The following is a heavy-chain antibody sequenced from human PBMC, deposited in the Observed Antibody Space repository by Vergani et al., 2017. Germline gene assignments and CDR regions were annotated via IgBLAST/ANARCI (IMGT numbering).Heavy chain of an antibody. CDR3: ARLILTGYYDYGMDV. CDR1: GYTFTGYY. V-gene: IGHV1-2*02. D-gene: IGHD3-9*01. J-gene: IGHJ6*02. CDR2: INPNSGGT. Sequence: QVQLVQSGAEVKKPGASVKVSCKASGYTFTGYYMHWVRQAPGQGLEWMGWINPNSGGTNYAQKFQGRVTMTRDTSISTAYMELSRLRSDDTAVYYCARLILTGYYDYGMDVWVQGTTVTVSS.